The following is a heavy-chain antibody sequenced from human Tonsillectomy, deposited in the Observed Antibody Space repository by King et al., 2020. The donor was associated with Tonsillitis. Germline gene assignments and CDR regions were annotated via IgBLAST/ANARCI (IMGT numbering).Heavy chain of an antibody. Sequence: VQLVESGAEVKKPGASVKVSCKASGYTFTSYDINWVRQATGQGLEWMGWMNPNSGKTGYAQKFQGRVTMTRNTSISTAYMELSSLRSEDTAVYYCARGEVGSSSWYYYYYGMDVWGQGTTVTVSS. CDR2: MNPNSGKT. J-gene: IGHJ6*02. D-gene: IGHD6-13*01. CDR1: GYTFTSYD. V-gene: IGHV1-8*01. CDR3: ARGEVGSSSWYYYYYGMDV.